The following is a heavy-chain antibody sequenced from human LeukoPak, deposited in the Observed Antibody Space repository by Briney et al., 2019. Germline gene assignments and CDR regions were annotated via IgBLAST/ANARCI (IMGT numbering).Heavy chain of an antibody. V-gene: IGHV4-31*03. Sequence: SETLSLTCTVSGGSISSSGYYWSWIRQHPGKGLEWIGYIYYSGSTYYNPSLKSRVTISVDTSKNQFSLKLSSVTAADTAVYYCARGRYRIPFDYWGQGTLVTVSS. CDR3: ARGRYRIPFDY. D-gene: IGHD5-18*01. J-gene: IGHJ4*02. CDR2: IYYSGST. CDR1: GGSISSSGYY.